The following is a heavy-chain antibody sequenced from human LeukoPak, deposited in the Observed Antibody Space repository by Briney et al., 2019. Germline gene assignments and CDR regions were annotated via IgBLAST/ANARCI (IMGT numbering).Heavy chain of an antibody. J-gene: IGHJ4*02. CDR1: LDSTTSNF. V-gene: IGHV4-4*02. CDR3: AREILGGFNPGAY. D-gene: IGHD1-14*01. CDR2: IHRSGSP. Sequence: SETLPLTCTVSLDSTTSNFWSWVRQPPGKDLEWIGEIHRSGSPNYNPSLQSRVTISIDRSRNQIALELSSVTAADTAVYYCAREILGGFNPGAYWGQGTLVTVSS.